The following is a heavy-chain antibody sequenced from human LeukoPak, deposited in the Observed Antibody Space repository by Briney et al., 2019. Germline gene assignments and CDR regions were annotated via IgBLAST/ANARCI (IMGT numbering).Heavy chain of an antibody. Sequence: SVKVSCKASGYSFTSYGINWVRQAPGQGLEWMGRIIPILDVTNYAQKFQGRVTITADQSTSTAYMELSSLRSEDTAVYYCARGGGVDILTGFQYWGQGTLVTVSS. D-gene: IGHD3-9*01. CDR1: GYSFTSYG. CDR3: ARGGGVDILTGFQY. V-gene: IGHV1-69*04. CDR2: IIPILDVT. J-gene: IGHJ4*02.